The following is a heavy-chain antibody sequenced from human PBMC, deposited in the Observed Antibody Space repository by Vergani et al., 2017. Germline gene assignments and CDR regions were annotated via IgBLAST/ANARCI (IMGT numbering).Heavy chain of an antibody. D-gene: IGHD6-25*01. Sequence: QVQLVQSGAEVKKPGASVKVSCKASGYTFTSYYMHWVRQAPGQGLEWMGIINPSGGSTSYAQKFQGRVTMTRDTSTSTVYMELSSLRSEDTAVYYCARDLSSVSSYWDFDLWGRGTLVTVSS. CDR1: GYTFTSYY. CDR3: ARDLSSVSSYWDFDL. CDR2: INPSGGST. J-gene: IGHJ2*01. V-gene: IGHV1-46*01.